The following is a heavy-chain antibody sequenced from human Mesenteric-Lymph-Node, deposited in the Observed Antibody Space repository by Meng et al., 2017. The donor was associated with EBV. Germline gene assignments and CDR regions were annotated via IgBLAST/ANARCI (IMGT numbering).Heavy chain of an antibody. CDR2: MNPNSGNT. CDR1: GYTFINYD. Sequence: VALVQSGAEVKKPGASVKVSCKASGYTFINYDINWVRQAPGRGLEWMGWMNPNSGNTAYAQKFQGRVSMTRSTSITTAYMELTGLRSDDTAVYYCVRAFYGGNSDFWGQGTLVTVSS. V-gene: IGHV1-8*01. D-gene: IGHD4-23*01. J-gene: IGHJ4*02. CDR3: VRAFYGGNSDF.